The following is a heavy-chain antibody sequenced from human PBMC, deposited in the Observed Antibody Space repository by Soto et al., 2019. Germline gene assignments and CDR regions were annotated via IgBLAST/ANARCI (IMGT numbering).Heavy chain of an antibody. CDR2: VFHSGST. Sequence: SETLSLTCTVSRGSINSGGYYWHWIRQHPGKGLEWIGYVFHSGSTYYNPSFRSRVTTSMDTSKNQFSLNLSSVTAADTAIYYCARGGGEDNYFGPWGQGTLVTV. V-gene: IGHV4-31*03. CDR3: ARGGGEDNYFGP. CDR1: RGSINSGGYY. D-gene: IGHD3-16*01. J-gene: IGHJ5*02.